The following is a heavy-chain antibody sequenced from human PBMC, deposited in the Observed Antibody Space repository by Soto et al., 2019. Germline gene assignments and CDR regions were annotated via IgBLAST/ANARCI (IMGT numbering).Heavy chain of an antibody. CDR2: IIPTFGTA. V-gene: IGHV1-69*13. Sequence: ASVKVSCKASGGTFSSYAISWVRQAPGQGLEWMGGIIPTFGTANYAQKFQGRVTITADESTSTAYMELSSLRSEDTAVYYCAREREGAAGTFYYYYGMDVWGQGTTVTVSS. CDR1: GGTFSSYA. J-gene: IGHJ6*02. D-gene: IGHD6-13*01. CDR3: AREREGAAGTFYYYYGMDV.